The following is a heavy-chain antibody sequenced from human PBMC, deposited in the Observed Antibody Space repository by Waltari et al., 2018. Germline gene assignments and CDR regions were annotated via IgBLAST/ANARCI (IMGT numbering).Heavy chain of an antibody. V-gene: IGHV3-30-3*01. J-gene: IGHJ4*02. CDR3: AREDPFTWTRSRY. CDR1: GFTFSSYA. Sequence: QVQLVESGGGVVQPGRSLRLSCAASGFTFSSYAMPWVRQAPGKGLEWVAVISYDGSNKYYADSVKGRFTISRDNSKNTLYLQMNSLRAEDTAVYYCAREDPFTWTRSRYWGQGTLVTVSS. CDR2: ISYDGSNK.